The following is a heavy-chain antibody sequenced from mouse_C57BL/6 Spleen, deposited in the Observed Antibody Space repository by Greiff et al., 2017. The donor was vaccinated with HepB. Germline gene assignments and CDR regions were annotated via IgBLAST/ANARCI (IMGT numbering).Heavy chain of an antibody. J-gene: IGHJ3*01. V-gene: IGHV3-6*01. CDR3: ARDPFITTVVAPFAY. CDR2: ISYDGSN. CDR1: GYSITSGYY. Sequence: EVKLEESGPGLVKPSQSLSLTCSVTGYSITSGYYWNWIRQFPGNKLEWMGYISYDGSNNYNPSPKNRISITRETSKNQFFLKLNSVTTEDTATYYCARDPFITTVVAPFAYWGQGTLVTVSA. D-gene: IGHD1-1*01.